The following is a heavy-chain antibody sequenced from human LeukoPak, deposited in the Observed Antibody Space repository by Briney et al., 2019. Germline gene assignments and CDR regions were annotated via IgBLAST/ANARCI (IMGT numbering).Heavy chain of an antibody. Sequence: GGSLRLSCAASGFTFSGYSMNWIRQAPGKGLEWVTSISSGSNYIYYADSVKGRFTISRDNAKHSLYLQVNSLRAEDTTVYYCARGAYGSGSHLAYYYYMDVWGRGTTVTVSS. D-gene: IGHD3-10*01. CDR1: GFTFSGYS. CDR2: ISSGSNYI. V-gene: IGHV3-21*01. CDR3: ARGAYGSGSHLAYYYYMDV. J-gene: IGHJ6*03.